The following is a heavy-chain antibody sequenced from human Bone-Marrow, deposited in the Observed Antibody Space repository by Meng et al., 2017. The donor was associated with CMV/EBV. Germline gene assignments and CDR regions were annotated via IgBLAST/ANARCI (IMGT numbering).Heavy chain of an antibody. D-gene: IGHD3-22*01. CDR1: ISSSSYY. V-gene: IGHV4-39*01. CDR3: ARRVNYYDSSGYYYVWFDP. J-gene: IGHJ5*02. Sequence: ISSSSYYWGWLRQPPGKGLEWIGSIYYSGSTYYNPSLKSRVTISVDTSKNQFSLKLSSVTAADTAVYYCARRVNYYDSSGYYYVWFDPWGQGTLVTVSS. CDR2: IYYSGST.